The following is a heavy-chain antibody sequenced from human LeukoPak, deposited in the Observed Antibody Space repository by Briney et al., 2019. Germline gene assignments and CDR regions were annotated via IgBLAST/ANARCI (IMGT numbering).Heavy chain of an antibody. J-gene: IGHJ1*01. V-gene: IGHV4-39*01. CDR3: ARPDYYYQSRLQH. CDR2: IYYSGST. CDR1: GGSISSSSYY. Sequence: SETLSLTCTVSGGSISSSSYYWGWIRQPPGKGLEWIGSIYYSGSTYYNPSLKSRVTISVDTSKNQFSLKLSSVTAADTAVYYCARPDYYYQSRLQHWGQGTLVTVSS. D-gene: IGHD3-22*01.